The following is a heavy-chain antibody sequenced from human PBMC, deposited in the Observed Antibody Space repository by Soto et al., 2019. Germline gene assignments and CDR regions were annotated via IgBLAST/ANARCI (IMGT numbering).Heavy chain of an antibody. CDR1: GFTLSGRS. V-gene: IGHV3-74*01. CDR3: ARGWFRPDV. D-gene: IGHD3-10*01. CDR2: IDNAGTDS. J-gene: IGHJ6*04. Sequence: EVQLVESGGGLVQPGGSLRLSCAASGFTLSGRSMHWVRQAPGKGLVWVSGIDNAGTDSTYEDSVKGRFTSSRDNAKNMMYLQMNGLGVEDTAVYYCARGWFRPDVWGKGTTVTISS.